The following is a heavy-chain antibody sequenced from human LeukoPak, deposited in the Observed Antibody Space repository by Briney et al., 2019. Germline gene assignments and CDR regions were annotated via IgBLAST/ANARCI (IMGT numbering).Heavy chain of an antibody. CDR3: ARGILTGYWGVDAFDI. CDR2: ISSSSSYI. CDR1: GFTFSSYS. V-gene: IGHV3-21*01. J-gene: IGHJ3*02. D-gene: IGHD3-9*01. Sequence: GRSLRLSCAPSGFTFSSYSMNWVRQAPGKGLRWGSAISSSSSYIYYADSVKGRFTISRDNAKNSLYLQMNSLRAEDTAVYYCARGILTGYWGVDAFDIWGQGTMVTVSS.